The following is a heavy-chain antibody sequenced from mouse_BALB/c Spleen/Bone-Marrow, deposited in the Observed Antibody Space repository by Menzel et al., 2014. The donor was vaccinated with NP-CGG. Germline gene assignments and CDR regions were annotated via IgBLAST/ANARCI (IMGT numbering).Heavy chain of an antibody. CDR1: GYAFTDYL. J-gene: IGHJ2*01. CDR3: ARYDGYFDY. Sequence: QVQLKESGAELVRPGTSVKVSCKASGYAFTDYLMEWLKQRPGQGLEWIGVINPGSGSTNYNEKFKDKATLTADKSSSTAYMQLSSLTSDDSAVYFCARYDGYFDYWGQGTILTASS. CDR2: INPGSGST. D-gene: IGHD2-3*01. V-gene: IGHV1-54*01.